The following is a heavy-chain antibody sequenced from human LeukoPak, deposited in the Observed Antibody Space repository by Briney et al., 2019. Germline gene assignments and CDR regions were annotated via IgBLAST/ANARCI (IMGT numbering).Heavy chain of an antibody. CDR2: IWYDGSNK. D-gene: IGHD6-19*01. V-gene: IGHV3-33*01. CDR1: GFTFSSYG. Sequence: PGGSLRLSCAASGFTFSSYGMHWVRQAPGKGLEWVAVIWYDGSNKYYADSVKGRFTISRDNSKNALYLQMNSLRAEDTAVYYCARDLSRIAVAGLPGVYWGQETLVTVSS. J-gene: IGHJ4*02. CDR3: ARDLSRIAVAGLPGVY.